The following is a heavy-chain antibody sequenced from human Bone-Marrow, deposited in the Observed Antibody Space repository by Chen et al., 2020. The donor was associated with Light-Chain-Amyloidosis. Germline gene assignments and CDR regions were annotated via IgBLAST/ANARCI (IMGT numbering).Heavy chain of an antibody. D-gene: IGHD3-9*01. CDR3: ARMSFFETSDALDV. CDR1: GFSLSSNGMR. Sequence: QVTVKESGSALVKPTQTLTLTCTFSGFSLSSNGMRLNWIRQPPGKALEWLARIDWDGDKYYTPSLETRLTISKDPSKNQVVLTMTNMDPVDTATYYCARMSFFETSDALDVWGQGTMITVSS. J-gene: IGHJ3*01. CDR2: IDWDGDK. V-gene: IGHV2-70*04.